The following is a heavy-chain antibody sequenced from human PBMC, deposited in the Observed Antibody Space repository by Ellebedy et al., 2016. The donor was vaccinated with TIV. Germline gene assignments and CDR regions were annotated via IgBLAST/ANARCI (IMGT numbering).Heavy chain of an antibody. D-gene: IGHD6-13*01. CDR1: GDRVSNTGAA. J-gene: IGHJ4*02. Sequence: MPSETLSLTCAISGDRVSNTGAAWNWIRQSPSRGLEWLGRTYYRSKWYNDYAASVKSRITINPDTSKNQFSLQLNSVTPEDTAVYYCARMGYSSTLPYLDYWGQGTLVTVSS. CDR3: ARMGYSSTLPYLDY. V-gene: IGHV6-1*01. CDR2: TYYRSKWYN.